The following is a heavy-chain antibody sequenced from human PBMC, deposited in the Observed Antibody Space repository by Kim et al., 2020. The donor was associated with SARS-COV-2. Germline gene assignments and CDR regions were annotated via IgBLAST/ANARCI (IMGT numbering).Heavy chain of an antibody. Sequence: SETLSLTCTVSGGSISSSSYYWGWIRQPPGKGLEWIGSIYYSGSTYYNPSLKSRVTISGDTSKNQFSLKLSSVTAADTAVYYCARQTGITMVQGVIWHYYGMDVWGQGTTVTVSS. J-gene: IGHJ6*02. CDR3: ARQTGITMVQGVIWHYYGMDV. CDR2: IYYSGST. D-gene: IGHD3-10*01. V-gene: IGHV4-39*01. CDR1: GGSISSSSYY.